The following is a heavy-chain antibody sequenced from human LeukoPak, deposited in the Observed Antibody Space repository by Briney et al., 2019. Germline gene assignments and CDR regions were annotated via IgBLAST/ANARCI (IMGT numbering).Heavy chain of an antibody. CDR1: GFTFSSYE. V-gene: IGHV3-48*03. CDR2: ISSSGSTI. CDR3: ARDQDAGFDY. J-gene: IGHJ4*02. Sequence: GGSLRLSCAASGFTFSSYEMNWVRQAPGKGLEWVSYISSSGSTIYYADSVKGRFTISRDNATNSLYLQMNSLRAEDTAVYCCARDQDAGFDYWGQGTLVTVSS.